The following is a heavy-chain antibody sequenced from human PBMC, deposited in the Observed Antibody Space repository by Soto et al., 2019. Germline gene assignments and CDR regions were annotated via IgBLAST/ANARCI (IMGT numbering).Heavy chain of an antibody. Sequence: GGSLRLSCAASGFTFSSYAMSWVRQAPGKGLEWVSAISGSGGSTYYADSVKGRFTISRDISKNTLYLQRKSRRAEDRAVYYWAKSPILGYCSGGSCYSSYYYYYYMDVWGKGTTVTVSS. J-gene: IGHJ6*03. CDR2: ISGSGGST. V-gene: IGHV3-23*01. CDR3: AKSPILGYCSGGSCYSSYYYYYYMDV. D-gene: IGHD2-15*01. CDR1: GFTFSSYA.